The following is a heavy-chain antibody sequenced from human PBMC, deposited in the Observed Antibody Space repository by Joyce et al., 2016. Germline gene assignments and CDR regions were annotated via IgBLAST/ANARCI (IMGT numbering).Heavy chain of an antibody. V-gene: IGHV4-34*01. CDR1: GGSFSGYY. CDR2: INNGGST. D-gene: IGHD1-26*01. CDR3: ARGYSGSWRQNYYFYGMDV. J-gene: IGHJ6*02. Sequence: QVQLQQWGAGLLKPSETLSLTCAVYGGSFSGYYWTWIRQPPGKGLEWIGEINNGGSTKYTPSLKSRGTISIDTSKNQFSLKLSSMTAADTATYYCARGYSGSWRQNYYFYGMDVWGPGTTVTVSS.